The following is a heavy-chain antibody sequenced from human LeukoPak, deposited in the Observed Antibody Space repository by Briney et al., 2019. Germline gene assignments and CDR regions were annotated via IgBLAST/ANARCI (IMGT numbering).Heavy chain of an antibody. D-gene: IGHD5-12*01. CDR1: GGSISSYY. CDR3: ARGPVYSGYVDY. V-gene: IGHV4-4*07. J-gene: IGHJ4*02. Sequence: SGTLSLTCTVSGGSISSYYWSWIRQPAGKGLEWIGRIYTSGSTNYNPSLKSRVTMSVDTSKNQSSLKLSSVTAADTAVYYCARGPVYSGYVDYWGQGTLVTVSS. CDR2: IYTSGST.